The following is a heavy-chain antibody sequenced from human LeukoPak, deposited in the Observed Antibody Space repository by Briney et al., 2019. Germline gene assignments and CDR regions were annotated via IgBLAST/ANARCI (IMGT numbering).Heavy chain of an antibody. V-gene: IGHV3-23*01. Sequence: GGSLRLFCAASGFTFSSYAMSWVRQAPGKGLEWVSALSGSGGSTYYADSVKGRFTISRDNSKNTLYLQMNSLRAEDTAVYYCAKEDYYYDSSGYHTAPDYWGQGTLVTVSS. CDR1: GFTFSSYA. CDR2: LSGSGGST. CDR3: AKEDYYYDSSGYHTAPDY. J-gene: IGHJ4*02. D-gene: IGHD3-22*01.